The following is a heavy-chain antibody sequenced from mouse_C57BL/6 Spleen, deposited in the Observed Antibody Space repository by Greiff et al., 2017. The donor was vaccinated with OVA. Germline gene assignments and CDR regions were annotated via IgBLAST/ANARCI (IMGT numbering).Heavy chain of an antibody. Sequence: QVHVKQPGAELVMPGASVKLSCKASVYTFTSYWMHWVKQRPGQGLEWIGEIDPSDSYTNYNQKFKGKSTLTVDKSSSTAYMQLSSLTSEDSAVYYCARWGTAAYWGQGTLVTVSA. CDR2: IDPSDSYT. CDR3: ARWGTAAY. J-gene: IGHJ3*01. V-gene: IGHV1-69*01. CDR1: VYTFTSYW. D-gene: IGHD1-2*01.